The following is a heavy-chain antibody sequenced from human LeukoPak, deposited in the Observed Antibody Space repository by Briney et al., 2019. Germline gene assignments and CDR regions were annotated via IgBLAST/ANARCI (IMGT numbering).Heavy chain of an antibody. V-gene: IGHV3-30-3*01. CDR1: GFTFSSYA. Sequence: GRSLRLSCAASGFTFSSYAMHWVRQAPGKGLEWVAVISYDGSSKYYADSVKGRFTISRDNSKNTLYLQMNSLRAEDTAVYYCARDRAYCSSTSCYSPGDNWFDPWGQGTLVTVSS. CDR2: ISYDGSSK. J-gene: IGHJ5*02. CDR3: ARDRAYCSSTSCYSPGDNWFDP. D-gene: IGHD2-2*02.